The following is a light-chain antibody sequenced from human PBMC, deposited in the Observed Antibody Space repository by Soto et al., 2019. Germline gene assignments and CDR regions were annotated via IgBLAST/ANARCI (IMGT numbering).Light chain of an antibody. V-gene: IGKV1-5*01. CDR2: DAS. J-gene: IGKJ2*01. CDR3: QQYSGYPHT. CDR1: QSISGW. Sequence: DIQMTQSPSTLSASVGDRVTITCRASQSISGWLDWYQQKPGKAPKIMIYDASRLQSGVPSRFSGSKSGTEFTLTISSLQPDDFATYYCQQYSGYPHTFGQGTKLEIK.